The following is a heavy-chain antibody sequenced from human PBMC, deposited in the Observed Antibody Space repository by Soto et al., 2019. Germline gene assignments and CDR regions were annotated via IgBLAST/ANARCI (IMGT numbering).Heavy chain of an antibody. V-gene: IGHV4-39*07. CDR3: ARGIVVVVAANPSTFDY. CDR2: IFYSGST. D-gene: IGHD2-15*01. CDR1: GDSISTSGHY. Sequence: SETLSLTCIVSGDSISTSGHYWGWIRQSPGKGLEWIGGIFYSGSTFYNPSLKSRVTISVDTSKNQFYLKLSSVTATDTAVYYCARGIVVVVAANPSTFDYWGQGTLVTVSS. J-gene: IGHJ4*02.